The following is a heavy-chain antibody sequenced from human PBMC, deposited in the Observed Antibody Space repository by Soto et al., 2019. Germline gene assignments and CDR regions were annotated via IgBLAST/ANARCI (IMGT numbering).Heavy chain of an antibody. CDR1: GFTVSNAW. D-gene: IGHD5-18*01. CDR2: IKSKTDGGTT. CDR3: TRYSYGASEY. Sequence: EVQLVESGGGLVKPGGSLRLSCAASGFTVSNAWMSWVRQAPGKGLEWVGRIKSKTDGGTTEYDAPVKGRFTISREDSNNTLYLQMNSLKTEDTAVYYCTRYSYGASEYWGQGTLVTVSS. V-gene: IGHV3-15*01. J-gene: IGHJ4*02.